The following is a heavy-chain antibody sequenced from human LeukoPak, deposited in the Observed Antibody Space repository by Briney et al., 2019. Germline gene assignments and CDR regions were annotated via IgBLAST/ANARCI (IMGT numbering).Heavy chain of an antibody. V-gene: IGHV1-18*01. CDR2: ISAYNGNT. CDR1: GYTFTSYD. CDR3: ARDRGSGWFVY. J-gene: IGHJ4*02. Sequence: ASVEVSCKASGYTFTSYDINWVRQATGQGLEWMGWISAYNGNTNYAQKLQGRVTMTTDTSTSTAYMELRSLRSDDTAVYYCARDRGSGWFVYWGQGTLVTVSS. D-gene: IGHD6-19*01.